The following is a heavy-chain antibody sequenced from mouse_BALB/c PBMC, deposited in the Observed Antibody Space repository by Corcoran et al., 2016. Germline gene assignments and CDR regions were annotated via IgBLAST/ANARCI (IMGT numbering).Heavy chain of an antibody. V-gene: IGHV14-3*02. CDR2: IDPANGNT. Sequence: EVQLQQSGAELVKPGASVKLSCTASGFNIKDTYMHWVQQRPEKGLEWIGRIDPANGNTKYDPKFQGKATITADTSSNTAYLQLSSLTSEDTAVYYCARWDWYFDVWGAGTTVTVSS. CDR1: GFNIKDTY. J-gene: IGHJ1*01. CDR3: ARWDWYFDV.